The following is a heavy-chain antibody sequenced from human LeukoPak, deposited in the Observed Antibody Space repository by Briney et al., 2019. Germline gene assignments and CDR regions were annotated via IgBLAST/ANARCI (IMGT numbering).Heavy chain of an antibody. D-gene: IGHD5-24*01. CDR2: IKSMSDGGTS. V-gene: IGHV3-15*01. Sequence: GGSLRLSCVVSGFSVNNAWMSWVRQTAGKGLELVGHIKSMSDGGTSEYAAPVKGRFSISRDDSKNTLYLQMYSLKTEDTAVYYRTRGREMATSRGRFDYWGQGTLVTVSS. CDR3: TRGREMATSRGRFDY. J-gene: IGHJ4*02. CDR1: GFSVNNAW.